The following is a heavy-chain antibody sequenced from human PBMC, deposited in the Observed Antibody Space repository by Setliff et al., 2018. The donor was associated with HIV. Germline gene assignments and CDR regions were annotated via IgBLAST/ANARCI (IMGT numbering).Heavy chain of an antibody. Sequence: SETLSLTCAVYGGSFNGYYWSWIRQPPGKGLEWIGEINHSGSTNYKPSLKSRVTRSLETSKNQFSLKLSSVTAADTAVYYCARGRGRITMLQGVTTFEYYMDVWDKGTTVTGSS. CDR2: INHSGST. V-gene: IGHV4-34*01. J-gene: IGHJ6*03. CDR3: ARGRGRITMLQGVTTFEYYMDV. CDR1: GGSFNGYY. D-gene: IGHD3-10*01.